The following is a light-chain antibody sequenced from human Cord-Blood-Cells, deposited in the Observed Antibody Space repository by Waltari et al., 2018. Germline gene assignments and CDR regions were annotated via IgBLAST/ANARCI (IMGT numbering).Light chain of an antibody. CDR3: CSYAGSYTVV. CDR1: SSDVGGYNY. Sequence: QSALTQPRSVSGSPGQSVTISCTGTSSDVGGYNYVSWYQQHPGKAPKLMIYDVSKRPSGVPDRVSGSQSGNTASLTISGLQAEDEADYYCCSYAGSYTVVFGGGTKLTVL. CDR2: DVS. J-gene: IGLJ2*01. V-gene: IGLV2-11*01.